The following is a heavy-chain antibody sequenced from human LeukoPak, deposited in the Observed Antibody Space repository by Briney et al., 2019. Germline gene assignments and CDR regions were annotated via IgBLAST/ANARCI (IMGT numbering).Heavy chain of an antibody. CDR2: ISGSGGRT. CDR1: GFPLRTYV. CDR3: IRSDYGGLGDP. V-gene: IGHV3-23*01. J-gene: IGHJ5*02. Sequence: SGGSLRLSCAASGFPLRTYVMTWVRQAAGKGLEWVSTISGSGGRTYYADSVKGRFTISRDNSKNTLYLEMNSLRVDDTATYFCIRSDYGGLGDPWGQGTLVTVSS. D-gene: IGHD4-17*01.